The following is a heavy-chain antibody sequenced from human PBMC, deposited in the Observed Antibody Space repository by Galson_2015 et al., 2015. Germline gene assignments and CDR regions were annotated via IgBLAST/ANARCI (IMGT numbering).Heavy chain of an antibody. V-gene: IGHV6-1*01. J-gene: IGHJ6*03. CDR1: GDSVSSNSAA. CDR2: TYYRSKWYN. D-gene: IGHD6-13*01. CDR3: ARVDRQQLVRGYYYYYMDV. Sequence: CAISGDSVSSNSAAWNWIRQSPSRGLEWLGRTYYRSKWYNDYAVSVKSRITINPDTSKNQFSLQLNSVTPEDTAVYYCARVDRQQLVRGYYYYYMDVWGKGTTVTVSS.